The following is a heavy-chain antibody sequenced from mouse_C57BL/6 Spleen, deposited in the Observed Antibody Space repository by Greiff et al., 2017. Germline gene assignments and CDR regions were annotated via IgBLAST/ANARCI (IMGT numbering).Heavy chain of an antibody. CDR2: IRNKANNHAT. J-gene: IGHJ4*01. V-gene: IGHV6-6*01. Sequence: EVQLLESGGGLVQPGGSMKLSCAASGFTFSDAWMDWVRQSPEKGLEWVAEIRNKANNHATYYAESVKGRFTISRDDSKSSVYLQMNSIRAEDTGINYWNYYECDGGAYYYDMDYWGKGTSVTVSS. CDR3: NYYECDGGAYYYDMDY. D-gene: IGHD2-4*01. CDR1: GFTFSDAW.